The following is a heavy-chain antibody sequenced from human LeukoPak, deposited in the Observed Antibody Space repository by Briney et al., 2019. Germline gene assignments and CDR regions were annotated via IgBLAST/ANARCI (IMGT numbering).Heavy chain of an antibody. CDR1: GYTFTSYG. Sequence: GESLKISCKASGYTFTSYGISWVRQAPGQGLEWMGWISAYNGNTNYAQKLQGRVTMTTDTSTSTAYMELRSLRSDDTAVYYCARERTRIVADFDYWGQGTLVTVSS. CDR3: ARERTRIVADFDY. D-gene: IGHD6-13*01. V-gene: IGHV1-18*01. CDR2: ISAYNGNT. J-gene: IGHJ4*02.